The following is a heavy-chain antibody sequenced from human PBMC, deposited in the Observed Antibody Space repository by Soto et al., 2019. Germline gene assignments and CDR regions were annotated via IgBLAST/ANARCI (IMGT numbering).Heavy chain of an antibody. Sequence: GGSLRLSCAASGFTFSHAWTSWVRQAPGKGLEWVGRIKSKADGETKDYGAPVRGRFTISRDDSQDILYLHMNSLRIEDTAVYYCCVIKRRDQYSTSGYWFDPWGPGTLVTISS. CDR1: GFTFSHAW. J-gene: IGHJ5*02. CDR3: CVIKRRDQYSTSGYWFDP. CDR2: IKSKADGETK. V-gene: IGHV3-15*01. D-gene: IGHD1-1*01.